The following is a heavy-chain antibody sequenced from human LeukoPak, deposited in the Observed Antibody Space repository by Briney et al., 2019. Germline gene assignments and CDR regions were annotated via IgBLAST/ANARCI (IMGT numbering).Heavy chain of an antibody. J-gene: IGHJ6*02. Sequence: SQTLSLTCTVSGGSISSGGYYWSWIRQHPGKGLEWIGYIYYSGSAYYNPSLKSRVTISVDTSKNQFSLKLSSVTAADTAVYYCARDGQYYYYGMDVWGQGTTVTVSS. CDR3: ARDGQYYYYGMDV. CDR1: GGSISSGGYY. CDR2: IYYSGSA. V-gene: IGHV4-31*03.